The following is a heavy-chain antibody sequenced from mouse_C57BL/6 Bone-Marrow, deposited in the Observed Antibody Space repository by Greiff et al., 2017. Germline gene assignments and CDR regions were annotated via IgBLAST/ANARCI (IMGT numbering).Heavy chain of an antibody. Sequence: VKLRESGAELVRPGTSVKMSCKASGYTFTNYWIGWAKQRPGHGLEWIGDIYPGGGYTNYNEKFKGKATLTADKSSSTAYMQFSSLTSEDSAIYYCARRAVVPFFDYWGQGTTLTVSS. CDR3: ARRAVVPFFDY. CDR1: GYTFTNYW. V-gene: IGHV1-63*01. D-gene: IGHD1-1*01. CDR2: IYPGGGYT. J-gene: IGHJ2*01.